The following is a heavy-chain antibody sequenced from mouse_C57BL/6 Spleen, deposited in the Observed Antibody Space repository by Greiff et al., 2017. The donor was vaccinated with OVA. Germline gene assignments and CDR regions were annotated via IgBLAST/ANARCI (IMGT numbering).Heavy chain of an antibody. J-gene: IGHJ2*01. V-gene: IGHV1-54*01. CDR1: GYAFTNYL. D-gene: IGHD1-1*02. Sequence: QVQLQQSGAELVRPGTSVKVSCKASGYAFTNYLIEWVKQRPGQGLEWIGVINPGSGGTNYNEKFKGKATLTADKSSSTAYMQLSSLTSEDSAVYFCARERGSWYYFDYWGQGTTLTVSS. CDR2: INPGSGGT. CDR3: ARERGSWYYFDY.